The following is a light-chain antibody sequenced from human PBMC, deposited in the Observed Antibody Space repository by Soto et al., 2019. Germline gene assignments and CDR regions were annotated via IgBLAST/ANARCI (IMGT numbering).Light chain of an antibody. V-gene: IGKV1-12*02. Sequence: DIPLTQSPSYVSASVGDRVTITCRASQSIANWLAWYQQKPGKAPKLLISAASSLQTGVPSRFRGSGSGTDFTLTINSLQPEDFATYFCQQANSFPFTFGQGTRLEI. J-gene: IGKJ5*01. CDR3: QQANSFPFT. CDR2: AAS. CDR1: QSIANW.